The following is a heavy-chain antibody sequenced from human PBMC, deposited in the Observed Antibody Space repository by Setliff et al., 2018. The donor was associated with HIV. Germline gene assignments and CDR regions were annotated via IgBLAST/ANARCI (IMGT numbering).Heavy chain of an antibody. CDR3: AREFTSVAGTRPPFDP. D-gene: IGHD6-19*01. V-gene: IGHV4-4*08. CDR2: INTSGRT. Sequence: SETLSLTCTVSGDSVSGYYWTWIRQPPGKGLEWIGHINTSGRTNYNPSLKSRVTISVDTSKNQFSLKLSSVTAEDTAVYYCAREFTSVAGTRPPFDPWGQGTLVTAPQ. J-gene: IGHJ5*02. CDR1: GDSVSGYY.